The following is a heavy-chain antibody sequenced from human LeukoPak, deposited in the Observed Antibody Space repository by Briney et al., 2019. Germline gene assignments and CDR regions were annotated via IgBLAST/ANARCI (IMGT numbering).Heavy chain of an antibody. Sequence: ASVKVSCKASGYTFTSYAMHWVRQAPGQRLEWMGWINAGNGNTKYSQKFQGRVTITRDTSASTAYMELSSLRSEDTAVYYCATPQLRFLEWFHYWGQGTLVTVSS. J-gene: IGHJ4*02. V-gene: IGHV1-3*01. CDR1: GYTFTSYA. CDR2: INAGNGNT. CDR3: ATPQLRFLEWFHY. D-gene: IGHD3-3*01.